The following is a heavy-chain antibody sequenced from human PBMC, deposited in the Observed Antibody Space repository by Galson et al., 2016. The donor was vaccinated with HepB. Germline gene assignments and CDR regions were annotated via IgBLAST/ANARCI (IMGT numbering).Heavy chain of an antibody. V-gene: IGHV3-53*01. CDR2: IYSGGGT. CDR1: GYTFSRYA. CDR3: ARDYPGSSDNVGTFDI. D-gene: IGHD6-19*01. J-gene: IGHJ3*02. Sequence: SLRLSCAASGYTFSRYAMTWVRQAPGKGLEWVSVIYSGGGTFYADSVKGRFTISRDNSRNTLYVQMNNLRAEDTAVYYCARDYPGSSDNVGTFDIWGQGTMVAVSS.